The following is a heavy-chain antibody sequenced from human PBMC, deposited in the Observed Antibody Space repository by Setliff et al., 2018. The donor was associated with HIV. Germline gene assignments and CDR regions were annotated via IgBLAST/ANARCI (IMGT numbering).Heavy chain of an antibody. D-gene: IGHD3-3*01. CDR3: ARQAIFGSDAFDI. J-gene: IGHJ3*02. V-gene: IGHV3-30*03. Sequence: GSLRLSCAASGFTFSPYIIHWVRQAPGKGLEWVALISKDDTKKYLADSVKGRFTISRDSSRNTVDLQMSSLRPEDTALYYCARQAIFGSDAFDIWGQGTMVTVSS. CDR2: ISKDDTKK. CDR1: GFTFSPYI.